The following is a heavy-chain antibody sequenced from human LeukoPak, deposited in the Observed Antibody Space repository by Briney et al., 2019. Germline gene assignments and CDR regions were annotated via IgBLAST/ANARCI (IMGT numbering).Heavy chain of an antibody. Sequence: PSETLSLTCTVSGGPIRNSYWSWVRHSAGTGMQWIGRIHGTLGSTNHNPSLKSRVVMSLDTPSNQFSLRLSAMSAADTATYYCARIFDRDIWGQGTLVTVSP. J-gene: IGHJ3*02. D-gene: IGHD3-3*01. CDR3: ARIFDRDI. CDR2: IHGTLGST. V-gene: IGHV4-4*07. CDR1: GGPIRNSY.